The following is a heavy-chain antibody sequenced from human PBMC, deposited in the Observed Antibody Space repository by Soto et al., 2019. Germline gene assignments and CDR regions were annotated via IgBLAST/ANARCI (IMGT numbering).Heavy chain of an antibody. CDR2: ISADNGNT. Sequence: QVQLVQSGAEVKKHGASVKVSGKASGYTFTSFGITWVRPPPGQGLELRGWISADNGNTHYAQKLQGRVTMTKDTSTSTAYMELRSLRSDDTAVYYCARDVYGESPYFDYWGQRTLVSVSS. CDR3: ARDVYGESPYFDY. D-gene: IGHD4-17*01. J-gene: IGHJ4*02. V-gene: IGHV1-18*04. CDR1: GYTFTSFG.